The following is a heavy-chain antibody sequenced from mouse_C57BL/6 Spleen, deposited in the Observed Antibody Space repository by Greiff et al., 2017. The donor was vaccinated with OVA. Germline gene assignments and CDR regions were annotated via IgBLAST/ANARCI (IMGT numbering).Heavy chain of an antibody. D-gene: IGHD2-5*01. CDR3: ARSVYSNYGGWYFDV. CDR2: INPYNGGT. J-gene: IGHJ1*03. V-gene: IGHV1-19*01. CDR1: GYTFTDYY. Sequence: VQLKESGPVLVKPGASVKMSCKASGYTFTDYYMNWVKQSHGKSLEWIGVINPYNGGTSYNQKFKGKATLTVDKSSSTAYMELNSLTSEDSAVYYCARSVYSNYGGWYFDVWGTGTTVTVSS.